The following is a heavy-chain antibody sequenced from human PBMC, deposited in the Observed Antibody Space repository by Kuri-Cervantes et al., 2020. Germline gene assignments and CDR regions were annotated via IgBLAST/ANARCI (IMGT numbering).Heavy chain of an antibody. CDR2: IYYSGRT. Sequence: AETLSLTCTASGGSISSYYWSWIRQPPGKRLEWIGYIYYSGRTNYNPSLKSGVTISVDTSKNQFSLKQSSVNAADTAVYYCARNDYYYYYDMDVWGEGTTVTVSS. CDR1: GGSISSYY. V-gene: IGHV4-59*01. CDR3: ARNDYYYYYDMDV. J-gene: IGHJ6*03.